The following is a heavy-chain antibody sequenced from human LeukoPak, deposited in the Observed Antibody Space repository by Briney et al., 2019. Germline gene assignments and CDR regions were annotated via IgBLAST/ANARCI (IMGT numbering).Heavy chain of an antibody. CDR1: GYAFTGYY. V-gene: IGHV1-2*02. D-gene: IGHD3-10*01. CDR2: INPNSGGT. J-gene: IGHJ4*02. CDR3: ARGSTLLWFGEG. Sequence: ASVKVSCKASGYAFTGYYMHWVRQAPGQGLEWMGWINPNSGGTNYAQKFQGRVTMTRDTSISTAYMELSSLRSEDTAVYYCARGSTLLWFGEGWGQGTLVTVSS.